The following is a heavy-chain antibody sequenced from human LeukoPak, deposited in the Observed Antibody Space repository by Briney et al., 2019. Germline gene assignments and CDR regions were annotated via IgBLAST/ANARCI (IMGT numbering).Heavy chain of an antibody. D-gene: IGHD4-11*01. Sequence: SETLSLTCAVYGGSFSGYYWSWIRQPPGKGLEWIGEINHSGSTNYDPSLKSRVTISVDTSKNQFSPKLSSVTAADTAVYYCARGYRNWNNWFDPWGQGTLVTVSS. V-gene: IGHV4-34*01. J-gene: IGHJ5*02. CDR2: INHSGST. CDR3: ARGYRNWNNWFDP. CDR1: GGSFSGYY.